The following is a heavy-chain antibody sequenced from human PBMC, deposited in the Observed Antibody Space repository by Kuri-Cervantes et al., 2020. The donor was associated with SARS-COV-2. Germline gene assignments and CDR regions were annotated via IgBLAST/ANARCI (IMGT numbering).Heavy chain of an antibody. Sequence: GSLRLSCAVSGGSISSSNWWSWVRQPPGKGLEWIGEIYHSGSTNYNPSLKSRVTISVDKSKNQFSLKLSSVTAADTAVYYCARVYNWNYFYLDYWGRGTLVTVSS. CDR1: GGSISSSNW. CDR2: IYHSGST. CDR3: ARVYNWNYFYLDY. J-gene: IGHJ4*02. D-gene: IGHD1-7*01. V-gene: IGHV4-4*02.